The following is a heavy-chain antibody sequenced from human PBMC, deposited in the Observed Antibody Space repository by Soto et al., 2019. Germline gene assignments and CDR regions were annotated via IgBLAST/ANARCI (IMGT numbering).Heavy chain of an antibody. CDR2: INSNSGGT. V-gene: IGHV1-2*02. Sequence: QVQLVQSGAEVKKPGASVKVSCKASGYTFTGYYMHWVRQAPGQGLEWMGWINSNSGGTNYAQKFQGRVTMTRDTSIRTAYMEVSRLRSDDTAVYYCARDRGSSDIVLVPAAMYCNYYYGMDVWGQGTTVTVSS. CDR1: GYTFTGYY. D-gene: IGHD2-2*01. CDR3: ARDRGSSDIVLVPAAMYCNYYYGMDV. J-gene: IGHJ6*02.